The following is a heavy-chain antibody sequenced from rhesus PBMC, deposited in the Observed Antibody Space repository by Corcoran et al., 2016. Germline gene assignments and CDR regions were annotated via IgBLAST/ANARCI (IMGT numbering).Heavy chain of an antibody. CDR3: TSIAAAGTWDYFDY. D-gene: IGHD6-31*01. Sequence: EVQLVESGGGLVKPGGSLRLSCAASGFTFSDYYISWVRPLPGKGLEWVSSISSASSYIYYTGSVKGRFTSSRDNAKNSLSLQMNSLKTEDTAVYYCTSIAAAGTWDYFDYWGQGVLVTVSS. CDR2: ISSASSYI. V-gene: IGHV3S16*01. CDR1: GFTFSDYY. J-gene: IGHJ4*01.